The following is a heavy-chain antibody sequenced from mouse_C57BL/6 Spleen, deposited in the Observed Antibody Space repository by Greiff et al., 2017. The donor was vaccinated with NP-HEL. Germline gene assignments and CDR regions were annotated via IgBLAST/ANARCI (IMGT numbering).Heavy chain of an antibody. D-gene: IGHD1-1*01. Sequence: EVKLVESGGGLVKPGGSLKLSCAASGFTFSDYGMHWVRQAPEKGLEWVAYISSGSSTIYYADTVKGRFTISRDNAKNTLFLQMTSLRSEDTAMYYCASLIYYCGSSYFYYAMDYWGQGTSVTVSS. J-gene: IGHJ4*01. CDR3: ASLIYYCGSSYFYYAMDY. CDR1: GFTFSDYG. V-gene: IGHV5-17*01. CDR2: ISSGSSTI.